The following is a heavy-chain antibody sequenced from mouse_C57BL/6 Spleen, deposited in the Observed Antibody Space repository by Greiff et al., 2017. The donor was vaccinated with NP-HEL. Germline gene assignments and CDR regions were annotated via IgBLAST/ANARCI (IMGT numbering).Heavy chain of an antibody. D-gene: IGHD1-1*01. Sequence: EVQLVESGGGLVKPGGSLKLSCAASGFTFSSYTMSWVRQTPEKRLEWVATISGGGGNTYYPDSVKGRFTISRDNAKNTLYLQMSSLRSEDTALYYCARQRYYGSSSYFDYWGQGTTLTVSS. J-gene: IGHJ2*01. CDR1: GFTFSSYT. CDR3: ARQRYYGSSSYFDY. CDR2: ISGGGGNT. V-gene: IGHV5-9*01.